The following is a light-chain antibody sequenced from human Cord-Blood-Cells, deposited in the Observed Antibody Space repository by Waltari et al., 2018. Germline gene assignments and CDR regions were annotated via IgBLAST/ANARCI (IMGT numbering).Light chain of an antibody. V-gene: IGKV1-39*01. CDR3: QKSYSTPYPLT. CDR2: AAS. CDR1: QSISSY. Sequence: DIQMTQSPSSLSASVGDRVTITCRASQSISSYLNWYQQKPGKAPKLLIYAASSLQSGVPSRFSGSGSGTDFTLTISSLQPEDFETYYCQKSYSTPYPLTFGGGTKVEIK. J-gene: IGKJ4*01.